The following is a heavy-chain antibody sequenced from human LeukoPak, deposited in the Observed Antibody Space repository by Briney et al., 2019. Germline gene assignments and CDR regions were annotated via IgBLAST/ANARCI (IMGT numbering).Heavy chain of an antibody. CDR3: AKGGAVAGIYYFDY. CDR2: ISWNSGSI. J-gene: IGHJ4*02. CDR1: GFTFDDYA. V-gene: IGHV3-9*01. Sequence: SLRLSCAASGFTFDDYAMHWVRQAPGKGLEWVSGISWNSGSIGYADSVKGRFTISRDNAKNSLYLQMNSLRAEDTALYYCAKGGAVAGIYYFDYWGQGTLVTVSS. D-gene: IGHD6-19*01.